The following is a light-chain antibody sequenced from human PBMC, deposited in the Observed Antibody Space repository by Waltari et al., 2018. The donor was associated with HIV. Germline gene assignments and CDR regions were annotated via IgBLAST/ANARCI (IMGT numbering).Light chain of an antibody. CDR3: ASYTVNSTVV. CDR1: GSDIGSYNY. V-gene: IGLV2-14*03. CDR2: DVN. J-gene: IGLJ1*01. Sequence: SALSQPASVSASPGQSVAISCSGSGSDIGSYNYVSRYQQHPDRAPTPILFDVNNRPSGISARFSGSKSGTTASLTISTVRTDDESDYDCASYTVNSTVVFRTGTKLSVL.